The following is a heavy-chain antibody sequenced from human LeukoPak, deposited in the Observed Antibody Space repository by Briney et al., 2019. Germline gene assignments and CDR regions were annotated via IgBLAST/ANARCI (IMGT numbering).Heavy chain of an antibody. CDR2: ISSSGSTI. V-gene: IGHV3-48*03. D-gene: IGHD2-15*01. J-gene: IGHJ2*01. CDR3: ARDGLYCSGGSCYSGYWYFDL. CDR1: GFTFSSYE. Sequence: PGGSLRLSCAASGFTFSSYEMNWVRQAPGKGLEWVSYISSSGSTIYYADSVKGRFTISRDNAKNSLYLQMNSLRAEDTAVYYCARDGLYCSGGSCYSGYWYFDLWGRGTLVTVSS.